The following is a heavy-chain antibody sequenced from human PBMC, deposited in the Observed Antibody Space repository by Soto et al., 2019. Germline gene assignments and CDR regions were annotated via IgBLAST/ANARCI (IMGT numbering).Heavy chain of an antibody. V-gene: IGHV1-69*02. CDR1: GGTFSSYT. D-gene: IGHD2-2*02. J-gene: IGHJ4*02. Sequence: QVQLVQSGAEVKKPGSSVKVSCKASGGTFSSYTISWVRQAPGQGLEWMGRIIPILGIANYAPKFQGRVTLTAAKSTSTAYMELSSLRSEDTAVYYCAMEYCSSTSCYRDYRGQGTLVTVSS. CDR3: AMEYCSSTSCYRDY. CDR2: IIPILGIA.